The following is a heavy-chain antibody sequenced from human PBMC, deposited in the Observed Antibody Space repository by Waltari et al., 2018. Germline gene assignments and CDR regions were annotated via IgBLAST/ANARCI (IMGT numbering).Heavy chain of an antibody. V-gene: IGHV1-2*06. Sequence: QVQLVQSGAEVKKPGASVKVSCKASGYTFTGYYMHWVRQAPGQGLEWMGRINPNSGGTNYAQKFQGRVTMTRDTSISTAYMELSRLRSDDTAVYYCARDYYDSSGYYLYYYYYYGMDVWGQGTTVTVSS. CDR3: ARDYYDSSGYYLYYYYYYGMDV. D-gene: IGHD3-22*01. CDR1: GYTFTGYY. CDR2: INPNSGGT. J-gene: IGHJ6*02.